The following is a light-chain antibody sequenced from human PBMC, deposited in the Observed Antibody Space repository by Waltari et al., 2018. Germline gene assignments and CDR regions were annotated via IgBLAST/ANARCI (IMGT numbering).Light chain of an antibody. CDR1: KGISNY. V-gene: IGKV1-27*01. CDR2: AAS. J-gene: IGKJ4*01. CDR3: QKYNSDPLT. Sequence: DLQMTHSPSPLSASVAYLVTFTCRASKGISNYLDWYQQKPGNVPKLLIYAASILQPGVPARFSGTGSGADFTLNISSLQPEDVATYYCQKYNSDPLTFGGGTKVEIK.